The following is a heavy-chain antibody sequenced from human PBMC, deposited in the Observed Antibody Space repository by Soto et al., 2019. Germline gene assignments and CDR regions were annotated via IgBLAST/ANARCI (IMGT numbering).Heavy chain of an antibody. J-gene: IGHJ4*02. CDR2: INPNSGGT. D-gene: IGHD3-22*01. CDR3: ATEGGYDSSGYYSDY. Sequence: ASVKVSCKASRYAFTGYYMHWVRQAPGQGLEWMGWINPNSGGTNYAQKFQGRVTMTRDTSISTAYMELSRLRSDDTAVYYCATEGGYDSSGYYSDYWGQGTLVTVSS. CDR1: RYAFTGYY. V-gene: IGHV1-2*02.